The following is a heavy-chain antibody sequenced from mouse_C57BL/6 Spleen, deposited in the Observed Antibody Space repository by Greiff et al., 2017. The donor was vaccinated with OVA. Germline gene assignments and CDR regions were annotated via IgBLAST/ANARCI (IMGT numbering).Heavy chain of an antibody. D-gene: IGHD3-2*02. Sequence: VQLQQSGAELVRPGASVTLSCKASGYTFTDYEMHWVKQTPVHGLEWIGAIDPETGGTAYNQKFKGKAILTADKSSSTAYMELRSLTSEDSAVYYCTTRGAAQAPYYFDYWGQGTTLTVSS. J-gene: IGHJ2*01. CDR3: TTRGAAQAPYYFDY. CDR1: GYTFTDYE. CDR2: IDPETGGT. V-gene: IGHV1-15*01.